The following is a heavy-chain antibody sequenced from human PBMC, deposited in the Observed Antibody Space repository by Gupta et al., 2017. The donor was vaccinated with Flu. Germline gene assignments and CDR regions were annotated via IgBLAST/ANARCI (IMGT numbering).Heavy chain of an antibody. CDR2: INSDGSTT. V-gene: IGHV3-74*01. CDR3: ARGLYSTSSTDGFDI. Sequence: EVRLVESGGGLVQPGGSLRLSCSASGFVFSTSWMHWVRQGPGEGLVWVSRINSDGSTTTYADSVRGRFTISRDNAKNTLYLQMNSLRVEDTAVYYCARGLYSTSSTDGFDIWGLGTMVTVSS. D-gene: IGHD6-6*01. CDR1: GFVFSTSW. J-gene: IGHJ3*02.